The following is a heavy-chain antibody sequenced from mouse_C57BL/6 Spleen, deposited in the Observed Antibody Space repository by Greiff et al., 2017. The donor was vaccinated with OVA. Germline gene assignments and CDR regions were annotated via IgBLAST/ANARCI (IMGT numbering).Heavy chain of an antibody. J-gene: IGHJ2*01. Sequence: VKLQESGAELVRPGASVTLSCKASGYTFTDYEMHWVKQTPVHGLEWIGAIDPETGGTAYNQKFKGKAILTADKSSSTAYMELRSLTSEDSAVYYCTREKLPFDYWGQGTTLTVSS. CDR2: IDPETGGT. CDR3: TREKLPFDY. CDR1: GYTFTDYE. V-gene: IGHV1-15*01. D-gene: IGHD5-5*01.